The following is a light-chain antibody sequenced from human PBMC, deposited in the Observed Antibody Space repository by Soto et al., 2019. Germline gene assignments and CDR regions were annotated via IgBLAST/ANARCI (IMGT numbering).Light chain of an antibody. CDR2: WAS. Sequence: DIVMTQSPDSLAVSLGERATINCKSSQSLLSSSDNNNYLAWFQKKPGQPPKMLFYWASSRESGVPDRFSAGGSGTDFSLTISSLQAEDVAFYFCQQYYNSPQTFGQGTKVELK. CDR3: QQYYNSPQT. J-gene: IGKJ1*01. CDR1: QSLLSSSDNNNY. V-gene: IGKV4-1*01.